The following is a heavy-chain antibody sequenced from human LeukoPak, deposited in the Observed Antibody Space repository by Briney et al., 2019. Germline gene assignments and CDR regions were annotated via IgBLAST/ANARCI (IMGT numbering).Heavy chain of an antibody. J-gene: IGHJ3*02. CDR2: IKQDGSEK. CDR3: ARDHLITIFGVVTDDAFDI. Sequence: PGGSLRLSCAASGFTFSSYWMSWVRQAPGKELEWVANIKQDGSEKYYVDSVKGRFTISRDNAKNSLYLQMNSLRAEDTAVYYCARDHLITIFGVVTDDAFDIWGQGTMVTVSS. D-gene: IGHD3-3*01. CDR1: GFTFSSYW. V-gene: IGHV3-7*01.